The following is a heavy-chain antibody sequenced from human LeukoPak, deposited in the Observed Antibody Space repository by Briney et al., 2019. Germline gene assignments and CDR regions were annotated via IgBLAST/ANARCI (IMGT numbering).Heavy chain of an antibody. J-gene: IGHJ5*02. Sequence: SETLSLTCTVSGGSISSYYWSWIRPPPGKGLAWIGYIYYSGSTNYNPPLNSRVTISVDTSKNQFSLKLSSVTAADTAVYYCASLHGYGSGRPWGQGTLVTVSS. CDR3: ASLHGYGSGRP. D-gene: IGHD3-10*01. CDR2: IYYSGST. CDR1: GGSISSYY. V-gene: IGHV4-59*08.